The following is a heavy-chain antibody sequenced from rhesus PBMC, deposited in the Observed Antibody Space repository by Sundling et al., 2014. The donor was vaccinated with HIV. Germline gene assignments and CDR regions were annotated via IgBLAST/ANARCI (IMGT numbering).Heavy chain of an antibody. D-gene: IGHD2-2*01. V-gene: IGHV4-160*01. Sequence: QVQLQESGPGLVKPSETLSLTCAVSGGSVNNYYWSWIRQPPGKGLEWIGYIYGSGGSTYYNPSLKSRVTISTDTSKNQFSLKLSSVTAADTAVYYCARVFTSIDYWGQGVLVTVSS. J-gene: IGHJ4*01. CDR3: ARVFTSIDY. CDR1: GGSVNNYY. CDR2: IYGSGGST.